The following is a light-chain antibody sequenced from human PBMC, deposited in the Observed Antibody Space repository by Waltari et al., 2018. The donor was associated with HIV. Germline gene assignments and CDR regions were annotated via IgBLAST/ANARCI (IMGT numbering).Light chain of an antibody. J-gene: IGLJ2*01. V-gene: IGLV1-47*01. CDR2: SNN. CDR1: SFNIGRNY. Sequence: QSVLTQPPSASGTPGQRVTISWSGSSFNIGRNYVSCSQQFPGTAPKLLTYSNNQRPSGVPTRFAVSKSGTAASLAISGLRSEDEADYYWAAWDGSLGVLGGGTKLTVL. CDR3: AAWDGSLGV.